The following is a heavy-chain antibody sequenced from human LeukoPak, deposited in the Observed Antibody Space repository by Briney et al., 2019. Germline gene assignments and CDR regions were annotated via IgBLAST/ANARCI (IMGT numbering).Heavy chain of an antibody. D-gene: IGHD5-12*01. CDR2: IYDSGST. J-gene: IGHJ4*02. CDR1: GASIRSYY. Sequence: SETLSLTCTVSGASIRSYYWIWIRQPPGKGLEWIGYIYDSGSTKYNPSLKSRVTISVDTSKNQFSLKLTSVTAADTAVYYCAKSGGYDPLGYWGRGTLVTVSS. CDR3: AKSGGYDPLGY. V-gene: IGHV4-59*08.